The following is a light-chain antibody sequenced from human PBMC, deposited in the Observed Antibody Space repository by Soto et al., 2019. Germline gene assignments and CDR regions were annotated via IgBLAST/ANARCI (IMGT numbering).Light chain of an antibody. CDR2: GAS. Sequence: IVMTQSPATRSVSPGEGVTLSCGASQSVSSKLAWYQQRPGQAPRLLSYGASTRATGIPARFSGSGSGTEFFLTISSLQSDDFLVYYCQQYNNWPPITFGQGTRLEI. J-gene: IGKJ5*01. V-gene: IGKV3-15*01. CDR1: QSVSSK. CDR3: QQYNNWPPIT.